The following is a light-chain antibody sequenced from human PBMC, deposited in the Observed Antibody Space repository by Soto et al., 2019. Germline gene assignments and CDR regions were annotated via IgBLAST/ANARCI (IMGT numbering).Light chain of an antibody. Sequence: QSALTQPRSVSGSPGQSVTISCTGTSSDVGGYNYVSWYQQHPGKAPKLMIYDVSKRPSGVPDRFSGSKSGNTASLTISGLLADDAADYYCCSNSGSYSYVFGTGTKLTVL. CDR1: SSDVGGYNY. J-gene: IGLJ1*01. CDR2: DVS. V-gene: IGLV2-11*01. CDR3: CSNSGSYSYV.